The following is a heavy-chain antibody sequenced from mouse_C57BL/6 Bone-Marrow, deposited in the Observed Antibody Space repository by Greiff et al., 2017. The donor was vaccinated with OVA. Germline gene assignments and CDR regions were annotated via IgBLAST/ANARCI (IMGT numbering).Heavy chain of an antibody. CDR1: GFTFSNYW. CDR3: TEGWLLQAMDY. J-gene: IGHJ4*01. V-gene: IGHV6-3*01. D-gene: IGHD2-3*01. CDR2: IRLKSDNYAT. Sequence: EVKLMESGGGLVQPGGSMKLSCVASGFTFSNYWMNWVRQSPEKGLEWVAQIRLKSDNYATHYAESVKGRFTISRDDSKSSVYLQMNNLRAEDTGIYYCTEGWLLQAMDYWGQGTSVTVSS.